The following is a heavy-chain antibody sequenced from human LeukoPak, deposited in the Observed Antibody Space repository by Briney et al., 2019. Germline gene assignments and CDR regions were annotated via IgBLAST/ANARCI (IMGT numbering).Heavy chain of an antibody. V-gene: IGHV3-30*18. Sequence: GGSLRLSCAASGFTFSNYGMQWVRQAPGKGLEWVAVVSYDGGTKVYADSVKGRFTISRDNSKNTLDLQMSSLRAEDTAVYYCAKEPTSFSSGWYFQHWGQGTLVTVLS. CDR2: VSYDGGTK. CDR3: AKEPTSFSSGWYFQH. CDR1: GFTFSNYG. J-gene: IGHJ1*01. D-gene: IGHD6-25*01.